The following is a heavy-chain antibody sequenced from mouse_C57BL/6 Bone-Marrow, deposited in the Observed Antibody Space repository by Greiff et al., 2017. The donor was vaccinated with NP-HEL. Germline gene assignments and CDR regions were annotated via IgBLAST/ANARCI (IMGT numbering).Heavy chain of an antibody. CDR2: IDPANGNT. CDR3: ASSYYGSSPYWYFDV. CDR1: GFNIKNTY. V-gene: IGHV14-3*01. J-gene: IGHJ1*03. D-gene: IGHD1-1*01. Sequence: VQLQQSVAELVRPGASVKLSCTASGFNIKNTYMHWVKQRPEQGLEWIGRIDPANGNTKYAPKFQGKATITADTSSNTAYLQLSSLTSEDTAIYYCASSYYGSSPYWYFDVWGTGTTVTVSS.